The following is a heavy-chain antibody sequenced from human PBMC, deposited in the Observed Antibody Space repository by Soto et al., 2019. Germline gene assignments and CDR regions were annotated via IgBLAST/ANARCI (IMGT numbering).Heavy chain of an antibody. CDR1: GFTFSSYA. CDR2: ISYDGSNK. J-gene: IGHJ5*02. D-gene: IGHD1-7*01. Sequence: GGSLRLSCAASGFTFSSYAMHWVRQAPGKGLEWVAVISYDGSNKYYADSVKGRFTISRDNSKNTLYLQMNSLRAEDTAVYYCARNYWNYRENSWFDPWGQGTLVTVSS. CDR3: ARNYWNYRENSWFDP. V-gene: IGHV3-30-3*01.